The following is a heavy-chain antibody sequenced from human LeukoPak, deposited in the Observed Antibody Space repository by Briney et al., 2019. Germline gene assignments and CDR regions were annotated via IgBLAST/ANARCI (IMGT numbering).Heavy chain of an antibody. CDR1: GFTFSKYW. J-gene: IGHJ4*02. D-gene: IGHD6-13*01. CDR2: INSDGSTT. Sequence: PGGSLRLSCAASGFTFSKYWMHWVRQAPGRGLVWVSRINSDGSTTYYADSVKGRFTISRDNAKNTLYLQMNSLRAEDTAVYYCAKDRYSGLNTIDYWGQGTLVTVSS. V-gene: IGHV3-74*01. CDR3: AKDRYSGLNTIDY.